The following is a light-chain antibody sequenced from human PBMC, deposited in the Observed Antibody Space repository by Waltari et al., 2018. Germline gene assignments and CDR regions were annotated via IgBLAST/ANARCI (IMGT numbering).Light chain of an antibody. V-gene: IGKV1-39*01. Sequence: DIQLTQFPSSLSASVLDNIPISCRASQTIDAYLNWYQQRPPKAPKLLMYSASRLQSGAPSRFSGSGSGTVFTLNVSSLQPEDFATYYFQQTYSVPYTFGQGTKGESK. J-gene: IGKJ2*01. CDR3: QQTYSVPYT. CDR2: SAS. CDR1: QTIDAY.